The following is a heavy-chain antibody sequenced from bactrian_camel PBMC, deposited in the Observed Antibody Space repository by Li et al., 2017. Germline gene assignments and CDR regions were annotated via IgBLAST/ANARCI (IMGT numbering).Heavy chain of an antibody. D-gene: IGHD3*01. V-gene: IGHV3S53*01. J-gene: IGHJ4*01. CDR1: GYIDSRYC. CDR2: IDGDGRS. CDR3: TAGCGYCDLQTDFQY. Sequence: HVQLVESGGGSVQAGGSLRLSCAASGYIDSRYCVAWFRQAPGKEREGVAAIDGDGRSTYADSVKGLFTISRDDTKNTLTLQMTSLKPEDSGMYYCTAGCGYCDLQTDFQYWGQGTQVTVSS.